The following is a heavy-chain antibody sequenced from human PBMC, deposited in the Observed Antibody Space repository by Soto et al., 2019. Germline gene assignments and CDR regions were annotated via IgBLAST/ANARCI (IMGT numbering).Heavy chain of an antibody. CDR1: GGSISSSSYY. J-gene: IGHJ6*02. CDR3: AREGGYCSGGSCYSKRSRYGMDV. V-gene: IGHV4-39*01. Sequence: PSETLSLTCTVSGGSISSSSYYWGWIRQPPGKGLEWIGSIYYSGSTYYNPSLKSRVTISVDTSKNQFSLKLSSVTAADTAVYYCAREGGYCSGGSCYSKRSRYGMDVWGQGTTVTVSS. D-gene: IGHD2-15*01. CDR2: IYYSGST.